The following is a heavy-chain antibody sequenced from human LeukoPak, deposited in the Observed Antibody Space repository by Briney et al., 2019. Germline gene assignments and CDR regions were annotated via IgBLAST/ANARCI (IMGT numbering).Heavy chain of an antibody. CDR1: GGSFSGYY. CDR2: INHSGST. J-gene: IGHJ4*02. Sequence: PSETLSLTCADYGGSFSGYYWSWIRQPPGKGLEWIGEINHSGSTNYNPSLKSRVTISVDTSKNQFSLKLSSVTAADTAVYYCARRDYYDSSGPHFDYYFDYWGQGTLVTVSS. V-gene: IGHV4-34*01. CDR3: ARRDYYDSSGPHFDYYFDY. D-gene: IGHD3-22*01.